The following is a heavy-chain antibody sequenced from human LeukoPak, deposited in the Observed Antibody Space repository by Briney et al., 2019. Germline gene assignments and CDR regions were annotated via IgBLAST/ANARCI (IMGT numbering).Heavy chain of an antibody. CDR2: IFYSGIT. CDR1: GGSFSSSNQY. CDR3: ARMDTAMAVTVQEY. D-gene: IGHD5-18*01. J-gene: IGHJ4*02. V-gene: IGHV4-61*01. Sequence: ASETLTLTCTVSGGSFSSSNQYWVWFRQPPGKGLEWIGYIFYSGITKYNPSLKSRVTIAVDTSKNQFSLRLSSVTAADTAVYYCARMDTAMAVTVQEYWGQGTLVTVSS.